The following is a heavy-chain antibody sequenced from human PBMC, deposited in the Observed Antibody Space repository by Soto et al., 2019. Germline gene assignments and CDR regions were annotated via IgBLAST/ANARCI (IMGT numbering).Heavy chain of an antibody. J-gene: IGHJ5*02. CDR3: ARDRSYGSGNWFDP. Sequence: PGGSLRLSCAASGFTFSSYGMHWVRQAPGKGLEWVAVIWYDGSNKYYADSVKGRFTISRDNSKNTLYLQMNSLRAEDTAVYYCARDRSYGSGNWFDPWGQGTLVTVSS. D-gene: IGHD3-10*01. CDR2: IWYDGSNK. V-gene: IGHV3-33*01. CDR1: GFTFSSYG.